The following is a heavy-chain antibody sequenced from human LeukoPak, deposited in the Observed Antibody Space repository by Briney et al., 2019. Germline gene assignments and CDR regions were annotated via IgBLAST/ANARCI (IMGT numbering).Heavy chain of an antibody. D-gene: IGHD6-19*01. CDR3: ATISLYNSGWYNRYFQH. V-gene: IGHV1-24*01. CDR1: GYTLTELS. Sequence: ASVKVSCKVSGYTLTELSMHWVRQAPGKGLEWMGGFDPEDGETIYAQKFQGRVTMTEDTSTDTAYMELSSLRSEDTAVYYCATISLYNSGWYNRYFQHWGQGTLVTVSS. CDR2: FDPEDGET. J-gene: IGHJ1*01.